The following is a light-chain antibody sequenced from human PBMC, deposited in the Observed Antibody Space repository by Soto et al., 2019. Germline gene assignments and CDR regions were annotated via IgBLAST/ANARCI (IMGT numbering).Light chain of an antibody. V-gene: IGLV2-11*01. CDR3: CSYAGSYTWV. Sequence: QSALTQPRSVSGSPGQSVTISCTGTNSDVGGYNYVSWYQQHTGKAPKLMIYDVSKRPSGVPHRFAGSKSGNSASLSISWLQAEDEAEYCFCSYAGSYTWVFGGGTKLTVL. CDR1: NSDVGGYNY. CDR2: DVS. J-gene: IGLJ3*02.